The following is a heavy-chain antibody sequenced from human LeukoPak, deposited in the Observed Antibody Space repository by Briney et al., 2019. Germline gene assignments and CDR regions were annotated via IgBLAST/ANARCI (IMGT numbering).Heavy chain of an antibody. Sequence: SETLSVTCTVSGGSISGYFWSWIRQPAGKGLEWIGRIYSSGSNNYNPSLKSRVTMSLDTSKNHLSLNLSSVTAADTAVYYCAKKPSWCPGPSWCRPLDYWGQGTLVTVSS. CDR1: GGSISGYF. V-gene: IGHV4-4*07. CDR3: AKKPSWCPGPSWCRPLDY. D-gene: IGHD2-8*02. CDR2: IYSSGSN. J-gene: IGHJ4*02.